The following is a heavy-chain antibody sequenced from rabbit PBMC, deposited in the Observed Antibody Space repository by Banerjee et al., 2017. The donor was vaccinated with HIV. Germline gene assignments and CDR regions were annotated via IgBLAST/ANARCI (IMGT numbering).Heavy chain of an antibody. CDR1: GFSFSSSYW. J-gene: IGHJ4*01. CDR2: TYIGSGST. CDR3: ARRADYAGGGNFNL. Sequence: QEQLEESGGDLVKPEGSLTLTCTASGFSFSSSYWICWVRQAPGKGLEWIGCTYIGSGSTYYASWAKGRFTISKTSSTTVTLQMTSLTAADTATYFCARRADYAGGGNFNLWGPGTLVTVS. D-gene: IGHD4-2*01. V-gene: IGHV1S45*01.